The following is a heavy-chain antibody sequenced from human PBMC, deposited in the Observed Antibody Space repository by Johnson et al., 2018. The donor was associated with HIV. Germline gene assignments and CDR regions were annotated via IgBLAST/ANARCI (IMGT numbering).Heavy chain of an antibody. D-gene: IGHD6-13*01. CDR1: GFTFSSYA. V-gene: IGHV3-30*04. CDR3: ASSLSSRSHDAFDM. J-gene: IGHJ3*02. Sequence: QVQLVESGGGVVQPGRSLRLSCAASGFTFSSYAMHWVRQAPGKGLEWVAVISYDGSNKYYADLKGRFTISRDNSKNTLYLQMNSLRAEDTAVYYCASSLSSRSHDAFDMWGQGTMVTVSS. CDR2: ISYDGSNK.